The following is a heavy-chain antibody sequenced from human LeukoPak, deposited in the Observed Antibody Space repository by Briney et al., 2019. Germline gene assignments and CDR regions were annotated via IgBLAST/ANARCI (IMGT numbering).Heavy chain of an antibody. CDR3: AKSDGYNYDY. D-gene: IGHD5-24*01. V-gene: IGHV5-51*01. CDR2: IFIGDSDT. CDR1: GYTFSSYW. J-gene: IGHJ4*02. Sequence: GESLKISCKGSGYTFSSYWIGWVRQMPGKGVEWMGIIFIGDSDTRYSPSFEGQVTISADKSISTAFLQWSSLKASDTAVYYCAKSDGYNYDYWGQGTLVTVSS.